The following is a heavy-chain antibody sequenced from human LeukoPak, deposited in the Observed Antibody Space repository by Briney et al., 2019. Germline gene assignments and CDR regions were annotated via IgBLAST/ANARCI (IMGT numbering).Heavy chain of an antibody. CDR2: IYPGGSDT. D-gene: IGHD6-13*01. Sequence: KVSCKASGGTFSSYAISWVRQMPGKGLEWMGIIYPGGSDTRYSPSFQGQVTISADKSISTAYLQWSSLKASDTAMYYCARHPGYSSSWYYFDYWGQGTLVTVSS. CDR1: GGTFSSYA. CDR3: ARHPGYSSSWYYFDY. V-gene: IGHV5-51*01. J-gene: IGHJ4*02.